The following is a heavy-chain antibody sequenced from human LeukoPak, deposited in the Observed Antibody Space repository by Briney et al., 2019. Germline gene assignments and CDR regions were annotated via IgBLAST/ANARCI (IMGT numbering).Heavy chain of an antibody. CDR3: SRGFAAM. CDR2: IRTRSDGGTA. Sequence: GGSLRLSCTGSGFTFGDYVLSWVRQAPGEGLERVGFIRTRSDGGTAEHAASVKGRISISRDDSKSIAYLQINSLKTEDTAVYYCSRGFAAMWGPGTMVTVSS. J-gene: IGHJ3*02. D-gene: IGHD3-3*01. CDR1: GFTFGDYV. V-gene: IGHV3-49*04.